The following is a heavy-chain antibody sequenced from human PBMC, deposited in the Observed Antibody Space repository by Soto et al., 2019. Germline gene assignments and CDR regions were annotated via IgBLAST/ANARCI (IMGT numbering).Heavy chain of an antibody. D-gene: IGHD6-13*01. Sequence: QITLKESGPTLVKPTQTLTLTCTFSGFSLSTSGVGVGWIRQPPGKALEWLALIYWDDDKRYSPSLKSRLTITKETSKNQVGLTMTTMDPVDTSTYYCAHMAAAGPFAYWGQGTLDTVSS. CDR2: IYWDDDK. J-gene: IGHJ4*02. V-gene: IGHV2-5*02. CDR3: AHMAAAGPFAY. CDR1: GFSLSTSGVG.